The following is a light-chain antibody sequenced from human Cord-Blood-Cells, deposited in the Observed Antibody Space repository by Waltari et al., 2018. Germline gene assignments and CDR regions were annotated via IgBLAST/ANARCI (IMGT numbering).Light chain of an antibody. J-gene: IGLJ2*01. CDR2: EVS. CDR1: SRDVGSYNL. V-gene: IGLV2-23*02. Sequence: QSALTQPASVSGSPGQSITISCTGTSRDVGSYNLVSCYQQHPGKAPKLMIDEVSKRPSGVSNRFSGSKTGNTASLTISGLQAEDEADYYCCSYAGSSTFVVFGGGTKLTVL. CDR3: CSYAGSSTFVV.